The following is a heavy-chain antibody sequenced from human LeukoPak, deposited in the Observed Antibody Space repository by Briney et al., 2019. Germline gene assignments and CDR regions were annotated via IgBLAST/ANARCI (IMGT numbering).Heavy chain of an antibody. CDR2: IRYDGSNK. V-gene: IGHV3-30*02. Sequence: GGSLRLSCAASGFTSSSYGMHWVRQAPGKGLEWVAFIRYDGSNKYYADSVKGRFTISRDNSKNTLYLQMNSLRAEDTAVYYCARSGLSRFGFWGQGTLVTVSS. J-gene: IGHJ4*02. D-gene: IGHD2/OR15-2a*01. CDR1: GFTSSSYG. CDR3: ARSGLSRFGF.